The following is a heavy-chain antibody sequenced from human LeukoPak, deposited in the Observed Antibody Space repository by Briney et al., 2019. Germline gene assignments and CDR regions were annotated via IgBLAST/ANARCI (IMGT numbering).Heavy chain of an antibody. CDR1: GFTFSSYA. V-gene: IGHV3-23*01. D-gene: IGHD3-10*01. CDR3: AKQDYYGSGSYLGS. J-gene: IGHJ4*02. Sequence: GGSLRLSCEASGFTFSSYAMSWVRQAPGKGLEWVSAISGSGGSTYYADSVKGRFTISRDNSKNTLYLQMNSLRAEDTAVYYCAKQDYYGSGSYLGSWGQGTLVTVSS. CDR2: ISGSGGST.